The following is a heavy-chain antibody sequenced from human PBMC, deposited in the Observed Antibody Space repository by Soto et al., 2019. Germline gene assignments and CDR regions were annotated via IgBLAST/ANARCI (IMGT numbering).Heavy chain of an antibody. CDR3: ASRSNDYGGAFDY. V-gene: IGHV4-39*01. D-gene: IGHD4-17*01. CDR1: GGSISSSSYY. CDR2: IYYSGST. J-gene: IGHJ4*02. Sequence: EPLSLTCTVSGGSISSSSYYWGWIRQPPGKGLEWIGSIYYSGSTYYNPSLKSRVTISVDTSKNQFSLKLSSVTAADTAVYYCASRSNDYGGAFDYWGQGTLVTVSS.